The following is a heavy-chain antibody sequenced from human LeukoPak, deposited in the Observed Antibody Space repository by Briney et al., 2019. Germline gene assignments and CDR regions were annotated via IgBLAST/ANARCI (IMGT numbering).Heavy chain of an antibody. CDR3: AELGITMIGGV. J-gene: IGHJ6*04. Sequence: GGTLRLSCAASGFTFSAYGMSWVRQAPGQGLEWVSSISTASDYIYYADSLKGRFTISRDNAKNSLYLQMNSLRAEDTAVYYCAELGITMIGGVWGKGTTVTISS. D-gene: IGHD3-10*02. CDR2: ISTASDYI. CDR1: GFTFSAYG. V-gene: IGHV3-21*01.